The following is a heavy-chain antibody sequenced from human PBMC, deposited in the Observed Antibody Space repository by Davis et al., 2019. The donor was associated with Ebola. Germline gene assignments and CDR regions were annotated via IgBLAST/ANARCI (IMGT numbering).Heavy chain of an antibody. D-gene: IGHD3-9*01. CDR1: GFTFSSHA. CDR2: ISGSGGRI. V-gene: IGHV3-23*01. Sequence: GGSLRLSCAASGFTFSSHAMSWVRQAPGKGLEWVSVISGSGGRIFYADSVKGRFTISRANSKNTLYVQMNSLRAEDTAVYYCAKGEGRYDYWGQGTLVTVSS. J-gene: IGHJ4*02. CDR3: AKGEGRYDY.